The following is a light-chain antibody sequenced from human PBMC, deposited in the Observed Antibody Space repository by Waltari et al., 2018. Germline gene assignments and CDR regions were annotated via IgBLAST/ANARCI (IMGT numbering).Light chain of an antibody. CDR3: AAWDDSLNGRWV. Sequence: QSVLTQPPSASGTPGQRVTISCSGSSSNIGSNTVNWYQQLPGTAPKLLRNSNNQRPSGVPGRCSGSKSGTSAPRAIRGLQSEDEADYYCAAWDDSLNGRWVFGGGTKLTVL. V-gene: IGLV1-44*01. CDR2: SNN. J-gene: IGLJ3*02. CDR1: SSNIGSNT.